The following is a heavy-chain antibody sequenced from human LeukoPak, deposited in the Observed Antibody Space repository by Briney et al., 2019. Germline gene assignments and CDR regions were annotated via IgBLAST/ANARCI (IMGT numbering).Heavy chain of an antibody. J-gene: IGHJ4*02. CDR3: ASAFYYDYGDYVVDY. Sequence: GSLRLSCAASGFTFSSYWMSWVRQAPGKGLEWVANIKQDGSEKYYVDSVKGRFTISRDNAKNSLYLQMNSLRAEDTAVYYCASAFYYDYGDYVVDYWGQGTLVTVSS. D-gene: IGHD4-17*01. V-gene: IGHV3-7*01. CDR2: IKQDGSEK. CDR1: GFTFSSYW.